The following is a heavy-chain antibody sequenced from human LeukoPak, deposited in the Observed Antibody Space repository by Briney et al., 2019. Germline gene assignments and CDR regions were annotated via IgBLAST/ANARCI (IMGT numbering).Heavy chain of an antibody. CDR2: IKQDGSEK. CDR1: GFTFSSCW. Sequence: GGSLRLSCAASGFTFSSCWMSWVRQAPGKGLEWVANIKQDGSEKYYVDSVKGRFAISRDNAKNSLYLQMNSLRAEDTAVYYCARSIAARLGVSLDYWGQGTLVTVSS. D-gene: IGHD6-6*01. V-gene: IGHV3-7*01. CDR3: ARSIAARLGVSLDY. J-gene: IGHJ4*02.